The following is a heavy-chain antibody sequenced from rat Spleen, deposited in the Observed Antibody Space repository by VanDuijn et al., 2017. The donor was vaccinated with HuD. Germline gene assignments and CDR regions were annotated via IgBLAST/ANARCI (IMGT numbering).Heavy chain of an antibody. CDR2: INNVGGT. D-gene: IGHD1-10*01. CDR1: GYSITRSYG. Sequence: EVQLQESGPGLVKPSQSLSLTCSVTGYSITRSYGWNWIRKFPGNKLEWMGYINNVGGTNYNPSLKSRISITRDTTNNQFLLQVNSLTTEDTATYYCARDNNYKAYWGQGVMVTVSS. J-gene: IGHJ2*01. V-gene: IGHV3-3*01. CDR3: ARDNNYKAY.